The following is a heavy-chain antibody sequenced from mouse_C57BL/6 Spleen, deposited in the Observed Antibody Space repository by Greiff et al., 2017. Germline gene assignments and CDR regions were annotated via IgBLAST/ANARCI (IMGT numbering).Heavy chain of an antibody. CDR3: VRDRDYCGSSYNLYLDV. CDR2: IRSKSSNYAT. CDR1: GFTFNTYA. V-gene: IGHV10-3*01. D-gene: IGHD1-1*01. Sequence: EVKLMESGGGLVQPKGSLKLSCAASGFTFNTYAMHWVRQAPGKGLEWVARIRSKSSNYATYYADSVKDRFTISRDDSQSMLYLQMNNLKTEDTAMYYCVRDRDYCGSSYNLYLDVWGTGTAVTVSS. J-gene: IGHJ1*03.